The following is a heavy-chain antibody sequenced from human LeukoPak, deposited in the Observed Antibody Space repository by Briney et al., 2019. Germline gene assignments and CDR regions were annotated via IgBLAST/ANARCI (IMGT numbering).Heavy chain of an antibody. CDR2: ISSKGDYI. Sequence: GGSLRLSCTTSGFPFNIYSMAWVRQAPGKGLEWVSSISSKGDYIFYADSVKGRFTISRDSSANSMYLQMNSLRAEDAAVYYCVRGMQPSLMRASGMSYWGQGTLVIVSS. CDR1: GFPFNIYS. J-gene: IGHJ4*02. D-gene: IGHD2-8*01. CDR3: VRGMQPSLMRASGMSY. V-gene: IGHV3-23*01.